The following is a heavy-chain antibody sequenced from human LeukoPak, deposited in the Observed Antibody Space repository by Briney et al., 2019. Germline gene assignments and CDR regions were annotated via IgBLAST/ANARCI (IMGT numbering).Heavy chain of an antibody. Sequence: SGPTLVKPTQTLTLTCTFSGFSLSTSGVGVGWIRQPPGKALEWLALIYLNDDKRYSPSLKNRLTITKDTSKDQVVLTMTNMDPVDTATYYCAHRRPYGDFDSWGQGTLVTVSS. J-gene: IGHJ4*02. D-gene: IGHD4-17*01. CDR2: IYLNDDK. CDR1: GFSLSTSGVG. CDR3: AHRRPYGDFDS. V-gene: IGHV2-5*01.